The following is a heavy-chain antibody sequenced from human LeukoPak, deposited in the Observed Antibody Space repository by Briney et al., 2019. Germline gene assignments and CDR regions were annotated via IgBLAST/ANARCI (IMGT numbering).Heavy chain of an antibody. CDR2: ISGSGGST. CDR1: GFTFSDHY. Sequence: GGSLRLSCAASGFTFSDHYMDWVRQVPGKGLEWVSGISGSGGSTYYAGSVKGRFTISRDNSKNTLYLQMNSLRAEDTAVYYCAKGNWNDEYIFDYWGQGTLVTVSS. V-gene: IGHV3-23*01. J-gene: IGHJ4*02. CDR3: AKGNWNDEYIFDY. D-gene: IGHD1-1*01.